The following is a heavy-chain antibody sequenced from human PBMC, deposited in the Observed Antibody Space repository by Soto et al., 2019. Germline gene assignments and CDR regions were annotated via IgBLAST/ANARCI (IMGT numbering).Heavy chain of an antibody. CDR2: IIPIFGTA. V-gene: IGHV1-69*01. D-gene: IGHD3-22*01. Sequence: QVQLVQSGAEVKKPGSSVKVSCKASGGTFSSYAISWVRQAPGQGLEWLGGIIPIFGTANYAQKFQGRVTITADESTSTAYMELSSLRSEDTAVYYCARPYYYDSSGYWGQFDYWCQGTLVTVSS. CDR3: ARPYYYDSSGYWGQFDY. CDR1: GGTFSSYA. J-gene: IGHJ4*02.